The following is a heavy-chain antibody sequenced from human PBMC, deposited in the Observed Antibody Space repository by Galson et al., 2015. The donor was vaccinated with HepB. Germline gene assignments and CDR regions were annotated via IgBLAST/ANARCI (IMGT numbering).Heavy chain of an antibody. CDR1: GYTFTSYG. D-gene: IGHD3-22*01. Sequence: SVKVSCKASGYTFTSYGISWVRQAPGQGLEWMGWISAYNGDTNYAQKLQGRVTMTTDTSTSTAYMELRSLRSDDTAVYYCARGSYYYDSSGYLDAFDIWGQGTMVTVSS. V-gene: IGHV1-18*01. CDR3: ARGSYYYDSSGYLDAFDI. CDR2: ISAYNGDT. J-gene: IGHJ3*02.